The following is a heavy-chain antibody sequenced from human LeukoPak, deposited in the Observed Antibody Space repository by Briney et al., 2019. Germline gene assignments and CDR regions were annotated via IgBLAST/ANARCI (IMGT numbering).Heavy chain of an antibody. CDR1: GYTFTSYY. D-gene: IGHD3-3*01. V-gene: IGHV1-46*01. Sequence: ASVKVSCKASGYTFTSYYIHWVRQAPGQGLEWMGIINPSGGSTSYAQKFQGRVTMTRDTSTSTVYMELSSLRSEDTAVYYCARGYSEWLSPYYFDYWGQGTLVTVSS. CDR3: ARGYSEWLSPYYFDY. CDR2: INPSGGST. J-gene: IGHJ4*02.